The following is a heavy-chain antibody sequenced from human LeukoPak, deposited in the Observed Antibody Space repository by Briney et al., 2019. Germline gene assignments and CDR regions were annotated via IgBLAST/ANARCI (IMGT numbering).Heavy chain of an antibody. CDR3: ARDATTELGTVYMDV. V-gene: IGHV3-48*03. Sequence: GGSLRLSCAASGFTFSTYEINWVRQAPGKGLEWLSHISTSGSSIHYADSVKGRFTISRDNAKNSLYLQMNSLRVKDTAVYYCARDATTELGTVYMDVWGKGTTVTISS. CDR2: ISTSGSSI. J-gene: IGHJ6*03. CDR1: GFTFSTYE. D-gene: IGHD4-17*01.